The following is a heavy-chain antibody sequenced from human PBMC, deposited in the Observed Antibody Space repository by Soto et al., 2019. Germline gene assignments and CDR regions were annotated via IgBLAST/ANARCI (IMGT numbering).Heavy chain of an antibody. J-gene: IGHJ6*02. D-gene: IGHD2-2*01. V-gene: IGHV4-4*07. CDR1: FGSISSYY. CDR2: IYTSGST. Sequence: PSEALSLTCTVSFGSISSYYWSWIRQPAGKGLELIGRIYTSGSTNYNPSLKSRVTMSVDTSKNQFSLNLSSVTAADTALYYCASLVNYYGMDVWGQGTPVTVSS. CDR3: ASLVNYYGMDV.